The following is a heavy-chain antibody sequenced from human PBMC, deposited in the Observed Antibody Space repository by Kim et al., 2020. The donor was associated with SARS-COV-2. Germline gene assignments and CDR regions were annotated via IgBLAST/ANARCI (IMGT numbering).Heavy chain of an antibody. CDR2: ISGSGGST. J-gene: IGHJ6*02. CDR3: AKDRSITIFGVVIKRTTSGCMDV. Sequence: GGSLRLSCAASGFTFSSYAMSWVRQAPGKGLEWVSAISGSGGSTYYADSVKGRFPISRDNSKNTLYLQMNSLRAEDTAVYYCAKDRSITIFGVVIKRTTSGCMDVWGQGTTVTVSS. D-gene: IGHD3-3*01. V-gene: IGHV3-23*01. CDR1: GFTFSSYA.